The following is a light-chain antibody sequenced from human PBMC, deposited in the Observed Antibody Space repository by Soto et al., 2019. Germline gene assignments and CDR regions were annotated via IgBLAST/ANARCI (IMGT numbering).Light chain of an antibody. CDR2: GAT. Sequence: ETVMTQSPATLSVSPGERATLSCRAGQSISNNLACYQQNPGQPPRLLIYGATTRATGIPSRFSGSGSGTEFTLTISSLQSEDVAVYYCQQYNNWPLTFGGGTKVEIK. CDR1: QSISNN. V-gene: IGKV3-15*01. J-gene: IGKJ4*01. CDR3: QQYNNWPLT.